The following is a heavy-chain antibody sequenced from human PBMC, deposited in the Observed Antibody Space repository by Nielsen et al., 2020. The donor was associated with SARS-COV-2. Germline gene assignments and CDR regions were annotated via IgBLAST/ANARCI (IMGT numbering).Heavy chain of an antibody. CDR3: ARTTGTNNAFDI. D-gene: IGHD1-1*01. Sequence: SGPTLVKPTETLTLTCSFSGFSLNTGGMCVSWIRQPPGKDLEWLARTDWDDDKFYRTSLRTRLTISKDTSKNQVVLKITNMDPVDTAMYYCARTTGTNNAFDIWGQGTMVTVSS. V-gene: IGHV2-70*17. CDR1: GFSLNTGGMC. CDR2: TDWDDDK. J-gene: IGHJ3*02.